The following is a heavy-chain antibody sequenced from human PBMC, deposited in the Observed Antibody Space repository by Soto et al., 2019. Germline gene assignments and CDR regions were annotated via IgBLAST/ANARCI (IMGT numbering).Heavy chain of an antibody. J-gene: IGHJ4*02. CDR3: ARVATYYDSSGYFEY. CDR1: GYTFTSYY. Sequence: ASVKVSCKASGYTFTSYYMHWVRQAPGQVLEWMGIINPSGGSTSYAQKFQGRVTMTRDTSTSTVYMELSSLRSEDTAVYYCARVATYYDSSGYFEYWGQGTMVTVSS. CDR2: INPSGGST. V-gene: IGHV1-46*01. D-gene: IGHD3-22*01.